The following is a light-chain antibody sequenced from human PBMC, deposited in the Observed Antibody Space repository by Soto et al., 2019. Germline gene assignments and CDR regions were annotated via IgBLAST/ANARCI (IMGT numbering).Light chain of an antibody. CDR2: HDS. V-gene: IGLV3-21*02. CDR1: NIGSKR. Sequence: SYELTQPPSVSVAPGQTARITCGENNIGSKRVHWYQQKPGQAPVVVVYHDSDRPSGIPERFSGSNSGNTATLTISAVDAGDEAAYFCQVWDNCSDHVVFGAGTKLTVL. J-gene: IGLJ3*02. CDR3: QVWDNCSDHVV.